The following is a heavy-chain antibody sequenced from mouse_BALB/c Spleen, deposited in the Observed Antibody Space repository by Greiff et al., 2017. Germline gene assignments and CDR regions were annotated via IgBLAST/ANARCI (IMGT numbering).Heavy chain of an antibody. D-gene: IGHD2-14*01. Sequence: EVQLVESGAELVRSGASVKLSCTASGFNIKDYYMHWVKQRPEQGLEWIGWIDPENGDTEYAPKFQGKATMTADTSSNTAYLQLSSLTSEDTAVYYCNAPYRYDGDYYAMDYWGQGTSVTVSS. CDR1: GFNIKDYY. J-gene: IGHJ4*01. CDR2: IDPENGDT. V-gene: IGHV14-4*02. CDR3: NAPYRYDGDYYAMDY.